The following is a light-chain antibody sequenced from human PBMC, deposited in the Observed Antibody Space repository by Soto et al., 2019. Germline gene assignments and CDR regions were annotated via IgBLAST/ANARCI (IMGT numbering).Light chain of an antibody. Sequence: QSALTHPASVSGSPGQSITISCTGTSSDVGSYNLVSWYQQHPGKAPKLMIYEGSKRPSGVSNRFSGSKSGNTASLTISGLQAEDEADYYCSSYAGSSTFVFGTGTRSPS. V-gene: IGLV2-23*01. CDR1: SSDVGSYNL. J-gene: IGLJ1*01. CDR3: SSYAGSSTFV. CDR2: EGS.